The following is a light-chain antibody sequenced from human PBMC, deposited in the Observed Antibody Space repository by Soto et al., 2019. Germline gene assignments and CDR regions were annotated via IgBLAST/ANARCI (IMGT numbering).Light chain of an antibody. CDR1: SSDVGGSNY. CDR3: SSYTTSSTPYV. CDR2: DVT. J-gene: IGLJ1*01. V-gene: IGLV2-14*03. Sequence: QPVLTQPASVSGSPGQSISISCTGTSSDVGGSNYVSWYQHHPGKAPKLLIYDVTSRPSGISTRFSGSKSGNTASLTISGLQAEDEADYFCSSYTTSSTPYVFGTGTQLTVL.